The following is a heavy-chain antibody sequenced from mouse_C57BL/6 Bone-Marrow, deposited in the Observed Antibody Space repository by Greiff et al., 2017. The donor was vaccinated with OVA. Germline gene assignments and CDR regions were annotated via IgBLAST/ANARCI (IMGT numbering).Heavy chain of an antibody. CDR3: ARSSTTVVYWYFDV. Sequence: QVQLQQSGPELVKPGASVKISCKASGYAFSSSWMNWVKQRPGKGLEWIGRIYPGDGDTNYNGKFKGKATLTADKSSSTAYMQLSSLTSEDSAVYFCARSSTTVVYWYFDVWGTGTTVTVSS. V-gene: IGHV1-82*01. CDR1: GYAFSSSW. J-gene: IGHJ1*03. D-gene: IGHD1-1*01. CDR2: IYPGDGDT.